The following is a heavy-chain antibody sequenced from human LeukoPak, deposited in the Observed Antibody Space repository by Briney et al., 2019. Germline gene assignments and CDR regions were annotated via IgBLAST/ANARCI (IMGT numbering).Heavy chain of an antibody. CDR2: INYSRST. J-gene: IGHJ4*02. Sequence: GSLRLSCAASGFTFSSYSMNWVRQAPGKGLEWIGSINYSRSTYYNPSLKSRVTISVDTSKNQFSLNLSSVTAADTAVFYCARRGCSRLSCYLFGWDYWGQGILVTVSS. D-gene: IGHD2-2*01. V-gene: IGHV4-39*01. CDR1: GFTFSSYSMN. CDR3: ARRGCSRLSCYLFGWDY.